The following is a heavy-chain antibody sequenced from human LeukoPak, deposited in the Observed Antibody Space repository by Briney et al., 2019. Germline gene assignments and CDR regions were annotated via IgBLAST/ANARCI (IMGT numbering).Heavy chain of an antibody. CDR3: ASRDCVGDCYSIWFDP. D-gene: IGHD2-21*02. V-gene: IGHV1-46*01. CDR1: GYTFTNYF. Sequence: GASVKVSCKASGYTFTNYFMHWVRQAPGQGLEWMGIINPRGGSTGYAQKFQGRITMTTDMSPRTVYMELSSLESEDTALYYCASRDCVGDCYSIWFDPWGQGTLVTVSS. J-gene: IGHJ5*02. CDR2: INPRGGST.